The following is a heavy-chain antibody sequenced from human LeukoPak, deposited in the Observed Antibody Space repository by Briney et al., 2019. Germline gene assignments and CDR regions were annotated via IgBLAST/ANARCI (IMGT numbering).Heavy chain of an antibody. CDR2: SIHSGST. J-gene: IGHJ5*02. CDR3: AGGGRRVLTARRFKPGNWFDP. D-gene: IGHD3-3*01. V-gene: IGHV4-34*01. CDR1: GGSFSDYY. Sequence: SETLSLTCAVYGGSFSDYYWSWIRQPPGKGLEWIGESIHSGSTNYNASLKSRVTISVDTSKKQFSLKLTSVTAADTAVYYCAGGGRRVLTARRFKPGNWFDPWGQGTLVTVSS.